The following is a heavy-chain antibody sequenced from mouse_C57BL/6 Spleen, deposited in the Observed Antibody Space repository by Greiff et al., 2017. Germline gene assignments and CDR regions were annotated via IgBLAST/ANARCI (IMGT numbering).Heavy chain of an antibody. D-gene: IGHD2-3*01. J-gene: IGHJ4*01. CDR3: TTENGMMAAMDY. V-gene: IGHV14-4*01. CDR1: GFNIKDDY. CDR2: IDPENGDT. Sequence: EVKLVESGAELVRPGASVKLSCTASGFNIKDDYMHWVKQRPEQGLEWIGWIDPENGDTEYASKFQGKATITADTSSNTAYLQLSSLTSEDTAVYYCTTENGMMAAMDYWGQGTSVTVSS.